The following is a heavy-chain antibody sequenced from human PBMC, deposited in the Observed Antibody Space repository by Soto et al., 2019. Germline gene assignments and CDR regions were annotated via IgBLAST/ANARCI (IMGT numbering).Heavy chain of an antibody. CDR1: GDTFKNCV. D-gene: IGHD3-10*01. V-gene: IGHV1-69*01. CDR3: AAELGFGKLSVV. J-gene: IGHJ6*02. CDR2: IIPLFGTT. Sequence: QVQVVQSGVEVRRPGSSVKVSCKVFGDTFKNCVISWVRQAPGQGLEWMGGIIPLFGTTDFAQRFQGRLTITTDESTTTAYMELSRLRSEDTATYYCAAELGFGKLSVVWGQGTTVIVSS.